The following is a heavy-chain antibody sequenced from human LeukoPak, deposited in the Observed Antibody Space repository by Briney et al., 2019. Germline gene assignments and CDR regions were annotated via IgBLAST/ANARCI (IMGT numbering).Heavy chain of an antibody. Sequence: PWGSLTLSCAASGFTFTNFAMNWVRQPPGRGLEWVSGIRCCGTSTYYADSVKGRFTISRDNSKNTLSLQMNSLRAEDTAVYYCAKDRAVAGTHSFDYWGQGTLVTVSS. CDR1: GFTFTNFA. D-gene: IGHD6-19*01. V-gene: IGHV3-23*01. CDR3: AKDRAVAGTHSFDY. J-gene: IGHJ4*02. CDR2: IRCCGTST.